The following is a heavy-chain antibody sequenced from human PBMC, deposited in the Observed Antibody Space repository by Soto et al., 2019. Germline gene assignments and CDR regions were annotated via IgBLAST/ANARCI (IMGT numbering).Heavy chain of an antibody. J-gene: IGHJ4*02. V-gene: IGHV4-34*01. Sequence: SETLSLTCAVYGGSFSGYYWSWIRQPPGKGLEWIGEINHSGSTNYNPSLKSRVTISVDTSKNQFSLKLSSVTAADTAVYYCARGPQRDFWSGYYDRSPFDYWGQGTLVTVSS. CDR2: INHSGST. D-gene: IGHD3-3*01. CDR3: ARGPQRDFWSGYYDRSPFDY. CDR1: GGSFSGYY.